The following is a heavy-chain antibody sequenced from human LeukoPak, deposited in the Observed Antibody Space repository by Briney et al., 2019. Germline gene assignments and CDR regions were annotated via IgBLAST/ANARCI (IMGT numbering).Heavy chain of an antibody. V-gene: IGHV4-59*04. CDR2: VYYSGST. Sequence: PSETLSLTCTVSGGSISGYYWSWIRQPPGRGLEWIGFVYYSGSTYFNPSLGSRVTISVDTSKNQFSLKLNSVTAADTAVYYCARRRVDNRSGWYFDYWGQGTLVTVSS. CDR1: GGSISGYY. D-gene: IGHD6-25*01. CDR3: ARRRVDNRSGWYFDY. J-gene: IGHJ4*02.